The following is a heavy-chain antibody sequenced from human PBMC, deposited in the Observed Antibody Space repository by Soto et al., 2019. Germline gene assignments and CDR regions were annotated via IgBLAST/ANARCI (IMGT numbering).Heavy chain of an antibody. D-gene: IGHD6-19*01. Sequence: QVQLVQSGAEVKKPGSSVKVSCKASGGTFSSYAISWVRQAPGQGLEWMGGIIPIFGTANYAQKFQGRVTITVDESTSTAYMELSSLRSEDTAVYYCASREDSSGWYNYYYYGMDVWGQGTTVTVSS. CDR3: ASREDSSGWYNYYYYGMDV. CDR2: IIPIFGTA. V-gene: IGHV1-69*01. J-gene: IGHJ6*02. CDR1: GGTFSSYA.